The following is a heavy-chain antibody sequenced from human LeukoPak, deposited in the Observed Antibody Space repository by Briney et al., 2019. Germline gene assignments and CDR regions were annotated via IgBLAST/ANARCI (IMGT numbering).Heavy chain of an antibody. CDR2: ISGSGGST. CDR3: VLNIGWFRHFDY. CDR1: GFTFSSYA. J-gene: IGHJ4*02. V-gene: IGHV3-23*01. Sequence: GGSLRLSCAASGFTFSSYAMSWVRQAPGKGLEWVSAISGSGGSTYYADSVKGRFTISRDNSNNTLYLQMNSLRPEDTAVYYCVLNIGWFRHFDYWGQGTLATVSS. D-gene: IGHD6-19*01.